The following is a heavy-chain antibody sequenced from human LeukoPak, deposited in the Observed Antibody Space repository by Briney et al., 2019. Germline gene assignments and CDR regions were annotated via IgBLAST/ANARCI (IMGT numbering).Heavy chain of an antibody. CDR2: ISAYNGNT. J-gene: IGHJ2*01. CDR1: GYTFTSYG. Sequence: ASVKVSCKASGYTFTSYGISWVRQAPGQGLEWMGWISAYNGNTNYAQKPQGRVTMTTDTSTSTAYMELRSLRSDDTAVYYCARVVRSSYYDSSGYYDSYWYFDLWGRGTLVTVSS. V-gene: IGHV1-18*01. CDR3: ARVVRSSYYDSSGYYDSYWYFDL. D-gene: IGHD3-22*01.